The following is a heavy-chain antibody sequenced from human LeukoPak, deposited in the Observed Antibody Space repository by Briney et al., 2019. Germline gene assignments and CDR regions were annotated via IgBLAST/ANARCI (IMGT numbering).Heavy chain of an antibody. Sequence: PGGSLRLSCAASGFTFSSHSMNWVRQAPGKGLEWLSYIRSGSTTISYADSVEGRFTISRDNAKNSLYLQMNSLRAEDTAVYYCARLPILRFLGKIYYYMDVWGKGTTVTVSS. CDR3: ARLPILRFLGKIYYYMDV. CDR1: GFTFSSHS. V-gene: IGHV3-48*01. D-gene: IGHD3-3*01. CDR2: IRSGSTTI. J-gene: IGHJ6*03.